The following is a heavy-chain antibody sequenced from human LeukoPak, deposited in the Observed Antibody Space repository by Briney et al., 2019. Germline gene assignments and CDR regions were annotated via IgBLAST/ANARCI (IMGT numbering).Heavy chain of an antibody. V-gene: IGHV1-18*01. Sequence: ASVKVSCKASGYTFTSHGIGWVRQAPGQGLEWMGWISAYNGITDYAQNLQGRVTMTTDTSTSTAYMELRSLRSDDTAVYYCARSISTQGYCTNGVCLNWFDPWGQGTLVTVSS. CDR3: ARSISTQGYCTNGVCLNWFDP. J-gene: IGHJ5*02. D-gene: IGHD2-8*01. CDR1: GYTFTSHG. CDR2: ISAYNGIT.